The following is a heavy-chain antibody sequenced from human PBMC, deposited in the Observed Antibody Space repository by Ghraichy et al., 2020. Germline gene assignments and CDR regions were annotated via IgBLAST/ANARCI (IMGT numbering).Heavy chain of an antibody. CDR3: ARELGVSRDPETYNWCDP. Sequence: GGSLRLSCATSGFNFGSYAMHWVRQAPGKSLEWVAVISFDGDNKYYTDSVKGRFTISRDNSKSTLYLQINSLRVDDTAVYYCARELGVSRDPETYNWCDPWGQGTLVTVSS. V-gene: IGHV3-30*14. CDR2: ISFDGDNK. J-gene: IGHJ5*02. D-gene: IGHD3-3*02. CDR1: GFNFGSYA.